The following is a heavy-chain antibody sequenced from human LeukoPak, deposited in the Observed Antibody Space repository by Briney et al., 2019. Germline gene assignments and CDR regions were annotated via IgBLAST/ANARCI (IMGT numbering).Heavy chain of an antibody. D-gene: IGHD6-19*01. CDR3: ARTRVAGTSDAFDI. Sequence: GASLQISCKGSGYTFTTYWIGWVRQMPGKGLEWMGIIYPGDSDTRNRPPFQGQVTISVDKSISTAYLQWSSLQASDTAIYYCARTRVAGTSDAFDIWGQGTMVTVSS. CDR2: IYPGDSDT. V-gene: IGHV5-51*01. J-gene: IGHJ3*02. CDR1: GYTFTTYW.